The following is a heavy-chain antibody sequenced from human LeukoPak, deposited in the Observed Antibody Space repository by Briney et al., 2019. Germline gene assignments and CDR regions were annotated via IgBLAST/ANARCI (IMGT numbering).Heavy chain of an antibody. CDR2: ISCSAGNT. V-gene: IGHV3-23*01. D-gene: IGHD3-22*01. CDR1: GFTFSSYA. J-gene: IGHJ4*02. Sequence: GGSLRLSCAASGFTFSSYAMSWVRQAPGKGLDWVSPISCSAGNTYYADSVTGWFTTSRDNSEPTLYLQMTRLRAEEMAVYYREKYATNYYDTNRGYSGQGTLVTVSS. CDR3: EKYATNYYDTNRGY.